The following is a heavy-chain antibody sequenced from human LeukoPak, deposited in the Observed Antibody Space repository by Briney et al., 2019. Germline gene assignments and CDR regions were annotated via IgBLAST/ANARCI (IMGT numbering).Heavy chain of an antibody. CDR3: ARDIAARNYYYYGMDV. CDR2: INPNSGGT. V-gene: IGHV1-2*02. D-gene: IGHD6-6*01. J-gene: IGHJ6*02. Sequence: GASVKVSCKASGYTFTGYYMHWVRQAPGQGLEWMGWINPNSGGTNYAQKFQGRVTMTRDTSISTAYMELSRLRSDDTAVYYCARDIAARNYYYYGMDVWGQGTTVTASS. CDR1: GYTFTGYY.